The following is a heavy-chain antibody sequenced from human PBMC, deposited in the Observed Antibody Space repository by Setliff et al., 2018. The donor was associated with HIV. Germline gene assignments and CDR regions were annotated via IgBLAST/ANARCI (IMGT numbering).Heavy chain of an antibody. CDR3: ARDRRDDYYLTAYFYS. J-gene: IGHJ4*02. CDR1: GGSISSDY. CDR2: IYYSGIT. V-gene: IGHV4-59*01. Sequence: SETLSLTCTVSGGSISSDYWSWIRQPPGKGLEWIGYIYYSGITNYNPSLKSRVTISVATSKNQFSLKLNSVTTADTAVYYCARDRRDDYYLTAYFYSLGQGTVVTVSS. D-gene: IGHD1-26*01.